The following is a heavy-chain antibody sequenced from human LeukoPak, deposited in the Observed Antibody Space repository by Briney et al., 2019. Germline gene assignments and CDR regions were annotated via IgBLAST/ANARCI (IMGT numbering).Heavy chain of an antibody. J-gene: IGHJ4*02. Sequence: ASVKVSCKASGYSFTSYGINWVRQAPGQGLEWMGWISAYNGNTNSAQKLQGRITMTTDTSTSTAYMELRSLRSDDTAAYYCARDIYGSTNYKPGYWGQGTLVTVSS. D-gene: IGHD2-2*01. V-gene: IGHV1-18*01. CDR1: GYSFTSYG. CDR3: ARDIYGSTNYKPGY. CDR2: ISAYNGNT.